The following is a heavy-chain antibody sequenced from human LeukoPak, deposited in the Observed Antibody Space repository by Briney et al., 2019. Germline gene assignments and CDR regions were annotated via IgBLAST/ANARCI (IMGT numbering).Heavy chain of an antibody. V-gene: IGHV1-18*01. Sequence: GASVKVSCKASGYTFTIYGISWVRQAPGQGLEWMGWISAYNGNTNYAQKLQGRVTMTTDTSTSTAYMELRSLRSDDTAVYYCARVPWDYYDSSGYSNWGQGTLVTVSS. CDR3: ARVPWDYYDSSGYSN. D-gene: IGHD3-22*01. CDR1: GYTFTIYG. CDR2: ISAYNGNT. J-gene: IGHJ4*02.